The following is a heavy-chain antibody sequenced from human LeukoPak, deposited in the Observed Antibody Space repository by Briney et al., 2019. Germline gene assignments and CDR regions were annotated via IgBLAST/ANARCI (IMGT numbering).Heavy chain of an antibody. CDR3: ARQEVRGYSYGYIDY. Sequence: GESLKISCEASGYTFVNYWIGWVRQMPGKGLEWMGIIYVGDSDTRYSPSFQGQVTISVDKSVNTAYLQFSRLKASDTAIYYCARQEVRGYSYGYIDYWGQGTLVTVSS. CDR2: IYVGDSDT. CDR1: GYTFVNYW. J-gene: IGHJ4*02. D-gene: IGHD5-18*01. V-gene: IGHV5-51*01.